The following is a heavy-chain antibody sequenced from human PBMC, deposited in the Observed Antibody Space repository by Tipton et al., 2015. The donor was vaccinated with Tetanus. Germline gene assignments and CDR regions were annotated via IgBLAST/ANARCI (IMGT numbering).Heavy chain of an antibody. CDR1: GITINGYW. D-gene: IGHD6-6*01. CDR2: ISHTGTTT. J-gene: IGHJ6*02. CDR3: ARSESRIAPRIPWGMDI. V-gene: IGHV3-11*01. Sequence: SLRLSCAASGITINGYWMSWIRLAPGKGLEWISYISHTGTTTYYSASVMGRFTVSRDNTKNSLYLEINSLRAEDTAVYYCARSESRIAPRIPWGMDIWGQGTTVTVSS.